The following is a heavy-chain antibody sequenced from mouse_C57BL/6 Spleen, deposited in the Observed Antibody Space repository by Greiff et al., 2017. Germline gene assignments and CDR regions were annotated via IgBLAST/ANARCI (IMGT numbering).Heavy chain of an antibody. J-gene: IGHJ1*03. V-gene: IGHV5-9*01. CDR1: GFTFSSYT. CDR2: ISGGGGNT. CDR3: ARHGVAWYFGV. Sequence: EVKLVEPGGGLVKPGGSLKLSCAASGFTFSSYTMSWVRQTPGKRLEWVATISGGGGNTYYPDSVKGRVTISRDNAKNTLYLQMSSLRAEDTALYDCARHGVAWYFGVWGTGTTVTVSS. D-gene: IGHD1-1*02.